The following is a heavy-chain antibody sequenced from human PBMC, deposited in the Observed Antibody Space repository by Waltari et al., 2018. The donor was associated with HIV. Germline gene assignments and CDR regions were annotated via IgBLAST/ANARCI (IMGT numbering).Heavy chain of an antibody. Sequence: EVQLVESGGGLVQPGGSLRLSCVASGLTFSGYWMHWVRQAPGKGLEWVSRRNSDGSSTSYADSVKGRFTISRDNAKNTLYLQMNSLRAEDTAVYYCARGFDLYFGDYWGQGTPVTVSS. CDR1: GLTFSGYW. J-gene: IGHJ4*02. D-gene: IGHD3-16*01. CDR3: ARGFDLYFGDY. V-gene: IGHV3-74*01. CDR2: RNSDGSST.